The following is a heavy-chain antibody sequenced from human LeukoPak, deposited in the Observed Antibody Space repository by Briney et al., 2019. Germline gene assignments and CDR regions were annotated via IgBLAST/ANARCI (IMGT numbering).Heavy chain of an antibody. V-gene: IGHV5-51*01. CDR3: ARFAYGNGNFPGHY. CDR1: GYSFTNYW. J-gene: IGHJ4*02. D-gene: IGHD2/OR15-2a*01. CDR2: IYPGDSDT. Sequence: GESLKISCKGSGYSFTNYWIGWVRQMPGNGLEWMGIIYPGDSDTRYSPSFQGQATISADKSISTVYLQWSSLKASDTAMYYCARFAYGNGNFPGHYWGQGTLVTVSS.